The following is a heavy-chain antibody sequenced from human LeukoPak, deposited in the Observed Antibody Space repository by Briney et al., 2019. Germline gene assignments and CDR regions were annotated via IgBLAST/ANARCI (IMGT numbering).Heavy chain of an antibody. J-gene: IGHJ3*01. Sequence: GGSLRLSCAASGFTFSSYAMSWVRQAPGKGLEWVSGIGGSGDNTYYADSVKGRFTISRDNSKNTLYLQMNSLRAEDTALYYCAKSPSLQAFDVWGQGTMVSVSS. V-gene: IGHV3-23*01. CDR2: IGGSGDNT. CDR3: AKSPSLQAFDV. CDR1: GFTFSSYA.